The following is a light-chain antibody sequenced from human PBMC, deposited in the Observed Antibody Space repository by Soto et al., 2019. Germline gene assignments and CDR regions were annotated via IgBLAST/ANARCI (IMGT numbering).Light chain of an antibody. V-gene: IGKV3-15*01. Sequence: EIVITQSPATLSFSPGQRSTLSFRASQSVSSNLAWYQQKPGQAPRLLIYGASTRATGIPARFSGSGSGTEFTLTISSLQSEDFAVYYCQQYGSSPPITFGQGTRLEI. CDR2: GAS. CDR3: QQYGSSPPIT. CDR1: QSVSSN. J-gene: IGKJ5*01.